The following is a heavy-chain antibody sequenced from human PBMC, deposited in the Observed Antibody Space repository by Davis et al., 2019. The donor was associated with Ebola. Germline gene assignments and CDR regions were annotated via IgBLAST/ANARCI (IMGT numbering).Heavy chain of an antibody. CDR1: GDTLSSYA. D-gene: IGHD2-15*01. J-gene: IGHJ4*02. CDR2: IIPVFRTA. CDR3: AHLGPQRYCSGGGCHGYLDY. Sequence: AASVKVSCKAVGDTLSSYAMTWVRQAPGQGLEWMGGIIPVFRTASYAQKFQGRVTITADESTRTEYMELDGLISEDTAVYYCAHLGPQRYCSGGGCHGYLDYWGQGTLVTVSS. V-gene: IGHV1-69*13.